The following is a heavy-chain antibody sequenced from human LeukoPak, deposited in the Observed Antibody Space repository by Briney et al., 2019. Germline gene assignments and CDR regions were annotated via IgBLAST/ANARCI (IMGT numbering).Heavy chain of an antibody. J-gene: IGHJ1*01. V-gene: IGHV3-33*01. CDR3: ARGRGSGHYSDFQH. CDR1: GFTFSSYG. Sequence: TGGSLRLSCAASGFTFSSYGMHWVRQAPGKGLEWVAVIWYDGSNKYYADSVKGRFTISRDNSKNTLYLQMNSLRAEDTAVYYCARGRGSGHYSDFQHWGQGTLVTVSS. D-gene: IGHD3-22*01. CDR2: IWYDGSNK.